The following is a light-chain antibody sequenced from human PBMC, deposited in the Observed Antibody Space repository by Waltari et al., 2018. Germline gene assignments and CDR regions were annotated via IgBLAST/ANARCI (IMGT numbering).Light chain of an antibody. CDR3: QSYDSSLSGYV. J-gene: IGLJ1*01. CDR1: SSTIGAGYD. CDR2: GNS. V-gene: IGLV1-40*01. Sequence: QSVLTQPPSVSGAPGQRVTIPCTGSSSTIGAGYDVNRYQQLPGTAPKLLIHGNSNRPSGVPDRFSGSKSGTSASLAITGLQAEDEADYYCQSYDSSLSGYVFGTGTKVTVL.